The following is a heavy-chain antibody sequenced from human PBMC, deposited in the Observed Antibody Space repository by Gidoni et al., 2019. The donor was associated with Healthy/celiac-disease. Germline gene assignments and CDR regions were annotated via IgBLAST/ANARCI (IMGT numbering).Heavy chain of an antibody. CDR2: IGTAGDT. Sequence: EVQLVESGGGWVQPGGSLRLYCAASGFTCSSYDMNWVRQATGKGLEWVSAIGTAGDTYYPGSVKGRFTISRENAKNSLYLQMNSLSAGDTAVYYCARDGQGGMDVWGQGTTVTVSS. CDR1: GFTCSSYD. J-gene: IGHJ6*02. V-gene: IGHV3-13*04. CDR3: ARDGQGGMDV.